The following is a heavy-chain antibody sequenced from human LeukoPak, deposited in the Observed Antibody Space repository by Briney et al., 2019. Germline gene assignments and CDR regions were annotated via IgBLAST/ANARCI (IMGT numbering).Heavy chain of an antibody. J-gene: IGHJ4*02. CDR2: ISAYNGNT. CDR3: ARVVYYYDSSGYRPAYYFDY. D-gene: IGHD3-22*01. Sequence: VASVKVSCKASGYTFTSYGISWVRQAPGQGLEWMGWISAYNGNTNYAQKLQGRVTMTTDTSTSTAYMELRSLRSDDTAVYYCARVVYYYDSSGYRPAYYFDYWGQGTLVTVSS. V-gene: IGHV1-18*01. CDR1: GYTFTSYG.